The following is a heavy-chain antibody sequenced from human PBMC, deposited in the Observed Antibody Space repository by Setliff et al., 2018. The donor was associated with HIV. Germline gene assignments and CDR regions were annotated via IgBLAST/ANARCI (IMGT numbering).Heavy chain of an antibody. D-gene: IGHD3-16*02. J-gene: IGHJ5*02. CDR2: INYNNGDT. CDR3: ALANIVSTARWNH. Sequence: ASVKVSCKTSGYIFSGYYLHWLRRAPGQGLEWMGWINYNNGDTQYSDEFQGRVTMTRDTSTSTVYVDLNRLTSDDTAVYYCALANIVSTARWNHWGRGTLITVSS. V-gene: IGHV1-2*02. CDR1: GYIFSGYY.